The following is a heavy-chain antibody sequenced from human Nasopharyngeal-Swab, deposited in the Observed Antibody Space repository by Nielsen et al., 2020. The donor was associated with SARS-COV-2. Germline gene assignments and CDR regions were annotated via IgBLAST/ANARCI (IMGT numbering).Heavy chain of an antibody. CDR1: GYTLTELS. D-gene: IGHD3-10*01. CDR3: ATDSPYGSGSYHYYYCYGMDV. J-gene: IGHJ6*02. V-gene: IGHV1-24*01. Sequence: ASVTVSCKVSGYTLTELSMHWVRPAPGKGLEWMGGFDPEDGETIYAQRFQGRVTMNEDTSTDTAYMELSSLRSEDTAVYYCATDSPYGSGSYHYYYCYGMDVWGQGTTVTVSS. CDR2: FDPEDGET.